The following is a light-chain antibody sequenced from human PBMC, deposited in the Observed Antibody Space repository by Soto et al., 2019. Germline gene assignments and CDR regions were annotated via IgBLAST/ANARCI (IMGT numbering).Light chain of an antibody. V-gene: IGKV1-5*01. CDR3: QQYNSYSRT. CDR1: QSISSW. J-gene: IGKJ1*01. CDR2: DAS. Sequence: DIQMTQSPSTLSASVGDRVTITCRASQSISSWLAWYQQKQGKAPKLLIFDASSLESGVPSRFSGSGSGTEFTLTISSLQPDDFATYYCQQYNSYSRTFGQGTKGEIK.